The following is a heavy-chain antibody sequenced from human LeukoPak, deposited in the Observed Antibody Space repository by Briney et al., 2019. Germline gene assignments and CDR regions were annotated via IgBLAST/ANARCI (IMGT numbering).Heavy chain of an antibody. Sequence: SVKVSCKASGGTFSSYAISWVRQAPGQGLEWMGGIIPIFGTANYAQKFQGRVTITADESTSTAYMELSSLRSEDTAVYYCARVSGGYCSSTSCYWRNWFDPWGQGTLVTVSS. CDR2: IIPIFGTA. J-gene: IGHJ5*02. D-gene: IGHD2-2*01. V-gene: IGHV1-69*13. CDR3: ARVSGGYCSSTSCYWRNWFDP. CDR1: GGTFSSYA.